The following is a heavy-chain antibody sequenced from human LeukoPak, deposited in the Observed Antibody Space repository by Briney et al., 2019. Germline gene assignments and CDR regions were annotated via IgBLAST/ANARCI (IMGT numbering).Heavy chain of an antibody. D-gene: IGHD3-10*01. CDR2: ISSSSSTI. CDR1: GFTFSNYN. CDR3: ARRPKYGSGSYYDY. J-gene: IGHJ4*02. Sequence: PGGSLRLSCAASGFTFSNYNINWVRQAPGKGLEWVSYISSSSSTIYYADSVKGRFTISRDNAKNSLYLQMNSLRAEDTAVYYCARRPKYGSGSYYDYWGQGTLVTVSS. V-gene: IGHV3-48*04.